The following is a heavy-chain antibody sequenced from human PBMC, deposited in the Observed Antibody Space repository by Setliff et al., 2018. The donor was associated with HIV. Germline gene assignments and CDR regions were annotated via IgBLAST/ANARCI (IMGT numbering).Heavy chain of an antibody. CDR3: ASDISPDDGYNRLHYFDY. J-gene: IGHJ4*02. CDR1: GGSFSDYY. D-gene: IGHD5-12*01. V-gene: IGHV4-34*01. Sequence: SETLSLTCAVYGGSFSDYYWSWIRQPPGKGLEWIGEIQHSGRTNYNPSLKSRVTTSVDTSKNQFSLRLNSVTAADTAVYYCASDISPDDGYNRLHYFDYWGQGTLVTVSS. CDR2: IQHSGRT.